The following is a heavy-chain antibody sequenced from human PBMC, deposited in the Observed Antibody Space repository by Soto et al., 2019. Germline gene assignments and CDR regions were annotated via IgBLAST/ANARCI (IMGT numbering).Heavy chain of an antibody. D-gene: IGHD3-3*01. J-gene: IGHJ6*02. Sequence: SETLSLTCAVSGGYISSINWWRWVRQPPGKGREWIGEIYHSGSTYYNPSLKSRVTISVDKSKNQLSLKLSSMTAADTDVYYCAREYYNLWGGYDPCYYGMDVGGQGTTVTVSS. V-gene: IGHV4-4*02. CDR2: IYHSGST. CDR3: AREYYNLWGGYDPCYYGMDV. CDR1: GGYISSINW.